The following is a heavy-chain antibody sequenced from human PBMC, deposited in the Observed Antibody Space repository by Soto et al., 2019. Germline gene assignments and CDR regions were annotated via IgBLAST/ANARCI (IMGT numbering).Heavy chain of an antibody. J-gene: IGHJ4*02. CDR1: GYTFTSYG. CDR3: ARDPYPDYYDSSGQY. D-gene: IGHD3-22*01. Sequence: ASVKVSCKASGYTFTSYGISWVRQAPGQGLEWMGWISAYNGNTNYAQKLQGRVTMTTDTSTSTAYMELRSLRSDDTAVYYCARDPYPDYYDSSGQYWGQGTLVTVSS. V-gene: IGHV1-18*01. CDR2: ISAYNGNT.